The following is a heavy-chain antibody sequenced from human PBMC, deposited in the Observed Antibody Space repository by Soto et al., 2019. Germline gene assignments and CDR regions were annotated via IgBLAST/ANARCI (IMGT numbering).Heavy chain of an antibody. V-gene: IGHV4-30-2*01. D-gene: IGHD6-6*01. Sequence: QLQLQESGSGLVKPSQTLSLTCAVSGGSISSGGYSWGWIRQPPGKGLEWIGHIYHSGSSYYNPSPKSRVPISVDRSKNQFSLKLSSVTAADTAVYYCARGIISSSGESDWGQGTLVTGSS. CDR1: GGSISSGGYS. CDR2: IYHSGSS. J-gene: IGHJ4*02. CDR3: ARGIISSSGESD.